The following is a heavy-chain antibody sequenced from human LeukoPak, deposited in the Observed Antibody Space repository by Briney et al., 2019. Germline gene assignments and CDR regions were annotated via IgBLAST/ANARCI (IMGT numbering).Heavy chain of an antibody. CDR3: ARDNTVITGDDGFDI. D-gene: IGHD3-22*01. J-gene: IGHJ3*02. V-gene: IGHV3-66*01. CDR2: IYSGGST. CDR1: GFTVSSNY. Sequence: PGGSLRLSCAASGFTVSSNYMSWVRQAPGKGLEWVSVIYSGGSTYYADSVKGRFTISRDNSKNTLYLQMNSLRAEDTAVYYCARDNTVITGDDGFDIWGQGTMVTVSS.